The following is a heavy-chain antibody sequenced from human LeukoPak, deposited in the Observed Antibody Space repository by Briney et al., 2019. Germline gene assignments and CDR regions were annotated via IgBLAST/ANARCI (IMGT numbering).Heavy chain of an antibody. D-gene: IGHD3-3*01. V-gene: IGHV4-59*01. CDR3: ARVKDFWSGYYPYYYSMDV. Sequence: SETLSLTCTVSGGSISSYYWSWIRQPPGKGLEWIGYIYYSGSTNYNPSLKSRVTISVDTSKNQFSLKLSSVTAADTAVYYCARVKDFWSGYYPYYYSMDVWGQGTTVTVSS. CDR2: IYYSGST. J-gene: IGHJ6*02. CDR1: GGSISSYY.